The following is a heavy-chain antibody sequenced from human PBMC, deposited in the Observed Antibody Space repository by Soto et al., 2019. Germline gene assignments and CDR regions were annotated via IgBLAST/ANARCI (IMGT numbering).Heavy chain of an antibody. CDR1: GFTFSSYG. Sequence: GGSLRLSCAASGFTFSSYGMHWVRQAPGKGLEWVAVISYDGSNKYYADSVKGRFTISRDNSKNTLYLQMNSLRAEDTAVYYCAKDRASIAARPPYYYYYYGMDVWGQGTTVTVSS. D-gene: IGHD6-6*01. CDR3: AKDRASIAARPPYYYYYYGMDV. CDR2: ISYDGSNK. V-gene: IGHV3-30*18. J-gene: IGHJ6*02.